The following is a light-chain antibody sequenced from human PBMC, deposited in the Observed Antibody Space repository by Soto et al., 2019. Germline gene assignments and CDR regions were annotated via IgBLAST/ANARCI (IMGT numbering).Light chain of an antibody. CDR3: SSFTRSNTYV. CDR1: TSDVGAYNY. CDR2: DVS. Sequence: QSVLTQPASVSGSPGQSITISCTGTTSDVGAYNYASWYQQHPGKAPKLIIYDVSDRPSGVSNRFSGSKSGNTASLTISGLQADDEADYYCSSFTRSNTYVFGTGTKVTVL. V-gene: IGLV2-14*03. J-gene: IGLJ1*01.